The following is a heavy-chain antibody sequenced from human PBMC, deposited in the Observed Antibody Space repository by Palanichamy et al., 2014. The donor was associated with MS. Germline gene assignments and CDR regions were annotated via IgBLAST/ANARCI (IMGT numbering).Heavy chain of an antibody. CDR3: GRYTTSHPD. CDR1: GFNLSDYW. J-gene: IGHJ4*02. Sequence: EVQLLESGGGSVQPGGSLRLSCAVSGFNLSDYWIHWVRQPPGKGLMWVSRISPDGSSASYADSVEGRFTISRDNAKDTAYLQMNSLRVEDTAVYYCGRYTTSHPDWGQGTLVTVSS. D-gene: IGHD2-2*01. CDR2: ISPDGSSA. V-gene: IGHV3-74*01.